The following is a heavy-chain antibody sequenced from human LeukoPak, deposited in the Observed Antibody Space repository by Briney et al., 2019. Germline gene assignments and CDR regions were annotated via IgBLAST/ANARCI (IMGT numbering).Heavy chain of an antibody. V-gene: IGHV3-7*03. CDR1: GLTFSNYW. CDR2: IKEDGSEK. CDR3: ARDRTGGYFDY. J-gene: IGHJ4*02. D-gene: IGHD4-23*01. Sequence: PSGGSLRLSCAASGLTFSNYWMSWVRQAPGKGLEWVANIKEDGSEKYYVDSMKGRFTMSRDNAKNSLYLQMSSLRVEDTAVYYCARDRTGGYFDYWGQGTLVTVSS.